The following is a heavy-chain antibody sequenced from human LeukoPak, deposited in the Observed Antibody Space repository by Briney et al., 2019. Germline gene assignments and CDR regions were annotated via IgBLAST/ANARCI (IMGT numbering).Heavy chain of an antibody. Sequence: ASVKVSCKASGYTFTGYYMHGVRQAPGQGLEWMGWINPNSGGTNYAQKFQGRVTMTRDTSISTAYMELSRLRSDDTAVYYCARAPLSLEITFGGVIVDFDYWGQGTLVTVSS. CDR1: GYTFTGYY. J-gene: IGHJ4*02. V-gene: IGHV1-2*02. CDR2: INPNSGGT. CDR3: ARAPLSLEITFGGVIVDFDY. D-gene: IGHD3-16*02.